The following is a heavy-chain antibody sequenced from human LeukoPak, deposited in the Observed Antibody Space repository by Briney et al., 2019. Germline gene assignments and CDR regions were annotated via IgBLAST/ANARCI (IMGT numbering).Heavy chain of an antibody. Sequence: SETLSLTCTVSGYSISSGYYWGWIRQPPGKGLEWIESMYHSGSTYYNPSLKSRVTISVDTSKNQFSLKLSSVTAADTAVYYCARVSTTYYYGSGSYSHFDYWGQGTLVTVSS. J-gene: IGHJ4*02. CDR2: MYHSGST. D-gene: IGHD3-10*01. CDR3: ARVSTTYYYGSGSYSHFDY. CDR1: GYSISSGYY. V-gene: IGHV4-38-2*02.